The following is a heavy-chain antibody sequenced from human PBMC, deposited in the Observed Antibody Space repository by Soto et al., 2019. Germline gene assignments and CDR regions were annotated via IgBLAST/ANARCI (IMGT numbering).Heavy chain of an antibody. D-gene: IGHD6-19*01. V-gene: IGHV1-69*01. CDR2: TIPMFATS. J-gene: IGHJ4*02. Sequence: QVHLVQSGAEVKKPGSSVKVSCKASGGSFSNYIFAWVRQAPGQGLEWMGGTIPMFATSQYAQKLQGRVTIIAEESTRTVYMDLTSLTSDDTAVYYCARGLFGQQWMVGFDTWGQGTLVTVSS. CDR3: ARGLFGQQWMVGFDT. CDR1: GGSFSNYI.